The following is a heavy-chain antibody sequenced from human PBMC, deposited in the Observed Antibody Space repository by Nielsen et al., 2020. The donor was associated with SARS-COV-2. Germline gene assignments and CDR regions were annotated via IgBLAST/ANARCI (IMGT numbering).Heavy chain of an antibody. D-gene: IGHD3-3*01. J-gene: IGHJ5*02. CDR3: ARARRITIFGVVISEVNWFDP. CDR1: GCSISSGGYY. CDR2: IFYSGST. Sequence: SETLSLTFPVSGCSISSGGYYWCWIRQHPGKGLEWIGYIFYSGSTYYNPSLKSRVTISVDTSKNQFSLKLSSVTAADTAVYYCARARRITIFGVVISEVNWFDPWGQGTLVTVSS. V-gene: IGHV4-31*03.